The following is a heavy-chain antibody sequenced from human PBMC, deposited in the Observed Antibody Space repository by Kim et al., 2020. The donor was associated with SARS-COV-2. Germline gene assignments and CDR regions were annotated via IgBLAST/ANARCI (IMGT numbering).Heavy chain of an antibody. J-gene: IGHJ6*02. CDR1: GYTFTSYD. D-gene: IGHD6-19*01. CDR2: MNPNSGNT. V-gene: IGHV1-8*01. CDR3: ARGRIAVAGSFTPRALMDV. Sequence: ASVKVSCKASGYTFTSYDINWVRQATGQGLEWMGWMNPNSGNTGYAQKFQGRVTMTRNTSISTAYMELSSLRSEDTAVYYCARGRIAVAGSFTPRALMDVWGQGTTVTVSS.